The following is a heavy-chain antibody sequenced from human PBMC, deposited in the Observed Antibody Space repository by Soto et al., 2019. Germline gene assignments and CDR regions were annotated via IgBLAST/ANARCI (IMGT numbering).Heavy chain of an antibody. Sequence: QVQLVQSGAEVKKPGASVKVSCKASGDTFTDYYIHWVRQAPGQGLEWMGTVNPSGGHTTYAQHFLGRMTMTRDTSTSTLYMERTSLTSEHTAVYYCARGGHVVVVTAAVDDWSKGTLGTVSS. D-gene: IGHD2-21*02. V-gene: IGHV1-46*01. J-gene: IGHJ4*02. CDR2: VNPSGGHT. CDR3: ARGGHVVVVTAAVDD. CDR1: GDTFTDYY.